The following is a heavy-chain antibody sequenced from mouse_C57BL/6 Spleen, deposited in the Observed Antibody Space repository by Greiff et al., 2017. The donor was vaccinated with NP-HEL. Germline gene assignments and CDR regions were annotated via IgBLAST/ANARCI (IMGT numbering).Heavy chain of an antibody. D-gene: IGHD2-4*01. CDR3: AIKRYDYGDY. Sequence: QVQLQQPGTELVKPGASVKLSCKASGYTFTSYWMHWVKQRPGQGLEWIGNINPSNGGTTYNEKFKSKATLTVDKSSSTAYMQLSSLTSEDAAVYYCAIKRYDYGDYWGQGTTLTVSS. CDR2: INPSNGGT. CDR1: GYTFTSYW. V-gene: IGHV1-53*01. J-gene: IGHJ2*01.